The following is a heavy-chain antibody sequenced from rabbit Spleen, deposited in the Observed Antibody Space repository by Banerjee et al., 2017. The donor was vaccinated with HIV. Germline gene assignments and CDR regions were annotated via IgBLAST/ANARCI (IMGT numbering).Heavy chain of an antibody. J-gene: IGHJ6*01. V-gene: IGHV1S45*01. CDR3: ARDTGSSFSSYGMDL. CDR2: IDTGSSGFT. Sequence: QQQLEESGGGLVKPGGTLTLTCTASGFSFSNIYWICWVRQAPGKGLEWIACIDTGSSGFTYSATWAKGRFTCSKTSSTTVTLQMTSLTVADTATYFCARDTGSSFSSYGMDLWGQGTLVTVS. CDR1: GFSFSNIYW. D-gene: IGHD8-1*01.